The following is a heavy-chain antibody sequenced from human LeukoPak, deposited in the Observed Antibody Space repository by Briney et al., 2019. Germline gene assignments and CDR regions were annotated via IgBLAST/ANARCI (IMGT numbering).Heavy chain of an antibody. CDR1: GYTFTSYG. Sequence: ASVKVSCKASGYTFTSYGISWVRQAPGQGLEWMGWISAYNGNTNYAQRLQGRVTMTTDTSTSTAYMELRSLRSGDTAVYYCARTQGGSYYANWFDPWGQGTLVTVSS. CDR2: ISAYNGNT. V-gene: IGHV1-18*01. J-gene: IGHJ5*02. D-gene: IGHD1-26*01. CDR3: ARTQGGSYYANWFDP.